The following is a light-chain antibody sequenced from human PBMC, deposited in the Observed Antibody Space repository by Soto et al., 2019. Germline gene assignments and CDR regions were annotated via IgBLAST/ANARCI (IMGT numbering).Light chain of an antibody. J-gene: IGLJ3*02. CDR3: GTWDDSLNAWV. Sequence: QSVLTQPPSVSAAPGQKVTISCSGSTSNIGSNYVSWYQQLPGTAPKLLIYDNDKRPSGIPDRFSGSKSGTSATLGITGLQTGDEADYYCGTWDDSLNAWVFGGGTKLTVL. CDR2: DND. V-gene: IGLV1-51*01. CDR1: TSNIGSNY.